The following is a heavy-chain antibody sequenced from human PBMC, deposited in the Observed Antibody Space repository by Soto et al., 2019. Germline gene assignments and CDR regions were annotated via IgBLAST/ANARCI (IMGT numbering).Heavy chain of an antibody. CDR1: GFTFSSYG. D-gene: IGHD3-10*01. CDR3: EKFGGIV. Sequence: QVQLVESGGGVVQPGRSLRLSCAASGFTFSSYGMHWVRQAPGKGLEWVAVISYDGSNKYYADSVKGRFTISRDNSKNPLYLQMNSLRAEDTAVYYCEKFGGIVWGQGTTVTVSS. V-gene: IGHV3-30*18. J-gene: IGHJ6*02. CDR2: ISYDGSNK.